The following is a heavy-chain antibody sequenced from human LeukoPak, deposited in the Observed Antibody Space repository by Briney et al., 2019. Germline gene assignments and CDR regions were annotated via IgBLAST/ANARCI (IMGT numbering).Heavy chain of an antibody. D-gene: IGHD2-15*01. CDR1: GFTFSSNS. Sequence: GGSLRLSCTVSGFTFSSNSWSWVRQAPGKGLEWVSFIYSGGNTHYSDSVTGRFTISRDNSKNTLYLQMNSLRAEDTAIYYCARRAGEYSHPYDYWSQGTLVTVSS. CDR2: IYSGGNT. CDR3: ARRAGEYSHPYDY. V-gene: IGHV3-53*01. J-gene: IGHJ4*02.